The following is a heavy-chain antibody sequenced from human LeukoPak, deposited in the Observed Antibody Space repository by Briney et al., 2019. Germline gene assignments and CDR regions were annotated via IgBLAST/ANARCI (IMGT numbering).Heavy chain of an antibody. CDR3: TVFDYPYYFDY. J-gene: IGHJ4*02. D-gene: IGHD3-9*01. CDR1: GFTFSNAW. Sequence: GGSLRLSCAASGFTFSNAWMSWVRQAPGKGLEWVGRIKSKTDGGTTDYAAPVKGRFTISRDDSKNTLYLQMNSLKTEDTAVYYCTVFDYPYYFDYWGQGTLVTVSS. V-gene: IGHV3-15*01. CDR2: IKSKTDGGTT.